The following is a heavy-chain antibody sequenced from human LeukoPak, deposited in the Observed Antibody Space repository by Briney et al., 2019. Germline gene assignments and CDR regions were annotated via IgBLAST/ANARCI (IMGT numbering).Heavy chain of an antibody. CDR1: GYTFTSYG. V-gene: IGHV1-18*01. D-gene: IGHD3-22*01. Sequence: GASVKVSCKASGYTFTSYGISWVRQAPGQGLEWMGWISAYNGNTNYAQKLQGRVTMTTDTSTSTAYMELRSLRSDDTAVYYCVRDPKTSYYYDSSGYSHFDYWGQGTLVTVSS. CDR2: ISAYNGNT. CDR3: VRDPKTSYYYDSSGYSHFDY. J-gene: IGHJ4*02.